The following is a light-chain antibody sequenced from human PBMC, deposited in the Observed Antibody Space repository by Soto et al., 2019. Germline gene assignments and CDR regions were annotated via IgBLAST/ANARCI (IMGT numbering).Light chain of an antibody. CDR2: DVS. V-gene: IGLV2-14*03. CDR1: SSDVGGYNF. Sequence: QSVLTQPASLSGSPGQSIAISCTGTSSDVGGYNFVSWYQHHPGKAPKLMIYDVSSRPSGVSHRFSGSKSGNTASLTISGLQAEDEADYYCSSYTRSSTPYVFGTGTKVTVL. CDR3: SSYTRSSTPYV. J-gene: IGLJ1*01.